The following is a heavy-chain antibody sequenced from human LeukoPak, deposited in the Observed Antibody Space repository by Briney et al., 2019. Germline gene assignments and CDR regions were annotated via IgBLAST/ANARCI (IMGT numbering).Heavy chain of an antibody. V-gene: IGHV3-21*01. CDR2: ISSSSSYV. CDR3: ARDGYYDSSGYYYVSVYYYGMDV. D-gene: IGHD3-22*01. Sequence: GGSLRLSCAASGFTFSPYTMTWVRQAPGKGLEWVSSISSSSSYVYYADSVKGRFTISRDNSKNTLYLQMNSLRAEDTAVYYCARDGYYDSSGYYYVSVYYYGMDVWGQGTTVTVSS. J-gene: IGHJ6*02. CDR1: GFTFSPYT.